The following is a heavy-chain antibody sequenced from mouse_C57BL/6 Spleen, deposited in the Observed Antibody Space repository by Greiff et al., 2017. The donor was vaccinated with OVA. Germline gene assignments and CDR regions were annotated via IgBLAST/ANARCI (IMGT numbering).Heavy chain of an antibody. CDR1: GYTFTNYW. J-gene: IGHJ2*01. Sequence: VQLQQSGAELVRPGTSVKMSCKASGYTFTNYWIGWAKQRPGHGLEWIGDIYPGGGYTNYNEKFKGKATLTADKSSSTAYMQFSSLTSEDSAIYYCTRWGRGYFDYWGQGTTLTVSS. CDR3: TRWGRGYFDY. V-gene: IGHV1-63*01. CDR2: IYPGGGYT.